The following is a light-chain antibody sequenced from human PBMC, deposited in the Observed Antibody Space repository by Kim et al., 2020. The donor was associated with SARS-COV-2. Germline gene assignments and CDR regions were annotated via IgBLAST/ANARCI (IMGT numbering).Light chain of an antibody. CDR1: SSDVGGYNY. CDR3: SSYTSSSTAV. J-gene: IGLJ7*01. Sequence: GQSITISCNVTSSDVGGYNYVSWYQQHPGKAPKLMIYDVSKRPSGVSNRFSGSKSGNTASLTISGLQAEDEADYYCSSYTSSSTAVFGGGTQLTVL. V-gene: IGLV2-14*04. CDR2: DVS.